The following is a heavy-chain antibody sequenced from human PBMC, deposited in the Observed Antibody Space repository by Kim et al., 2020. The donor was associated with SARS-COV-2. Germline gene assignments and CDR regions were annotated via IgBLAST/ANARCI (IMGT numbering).Heavy chain of an antibody. CDR3: AKGSLGSGSYYNVGYFDY. V-gene: IGHV3-23*01. D-gene: IGHD3-10*01. Sequence: KGRFSSSRDNSKNTLDLQMNSLRASDTAVYYCAKGSLGSGSYYNVGYFDYWGQGTLVTVSS. J-gene: IGHJ4*02.